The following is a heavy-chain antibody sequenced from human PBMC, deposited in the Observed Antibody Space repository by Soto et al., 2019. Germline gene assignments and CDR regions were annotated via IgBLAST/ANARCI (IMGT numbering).Heavy chain of an antibody. V-gene: IGHV1-69*06. D-gene: IGHD3-10*01. CDR1: GGTLSDHG. CDR3: ARGVYGSRNYYTGPSPFDI. CDR2: TIPVFNTA. J-gene: IGHJ3*02. Sequence: QVQLEQSGAEVKKPGSSVKVSCKASGGTLSDHGVAWLRQAPGQGREWMGGTIPVFNTAKYAQKFQGRVTVTVDKFTSIAYRELSSLRSEDTAFYFCARGVYGSRNYYTGPSPFDIWGQGTMVIVSS.